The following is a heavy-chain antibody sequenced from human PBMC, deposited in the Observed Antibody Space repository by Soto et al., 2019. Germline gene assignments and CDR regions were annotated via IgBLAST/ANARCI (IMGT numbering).Heavy chain of an antibody. CDR2: ISYDGSDK. CDR1: GFTFNTYG. D-gene: IGHD2-2*01. Sequence: QEHLVESGGGVVQPGTSLRLSCEASGFTFNTYGMHWLRQTPGKGLEWVAVISYDGSDKFYLDSVKGRFTISRDNSKNTLYLQMSSLRAEDTAIYYCAKSPNWYCSSPNCYKYYFDFWGQGTLVTVSS. CDR3: AKSPNWYCSSPNCYKYYFDF. V-gene: IGHV3-30*18. J-gene: IGHJ4*02.